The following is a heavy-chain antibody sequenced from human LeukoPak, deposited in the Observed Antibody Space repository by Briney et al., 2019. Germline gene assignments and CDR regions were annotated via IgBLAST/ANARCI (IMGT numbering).Heavy chain of an antibody. CDR3: AKGYSSGWRTYFDY. V-gene: IGHV3-23*01. Sequence: GGSLRLSCAASGFTFSSCAMRWVRQPPGKGLEWVSGIISTGGSTYYADSVKGRFTISRDNSKSTLSLQMDSLRVEDTAVYYCAKGYSSGWRTYFDYWGQGTLVTVSS. CDR2: IISTGGST. D-gene: IGHD6-19*01. CDR1: GFTFSSCA. J-gene: IGHJ4*02.